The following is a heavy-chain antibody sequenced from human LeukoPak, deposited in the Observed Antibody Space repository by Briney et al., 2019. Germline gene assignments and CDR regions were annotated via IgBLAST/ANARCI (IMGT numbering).Heavy chain of an antibody. CDR1: GGSTSNYY. D-gene: IGHD3-16*01. CDR2: IYITGSTGTT. Sequence: SETLSLTCTVSGGSTSNYYWGWIQQPPGKRLEWIGYIYITGSTGTTNYNPSLKSRVTISIDTSKNQFSLKLNSVAAADTAVYYCARAATFGGFDYWGQGILVTVSS. CDR3: ARAATFGGFDY. J-gene: IGHJ4*02. V-gene: IGHV4-59*01.